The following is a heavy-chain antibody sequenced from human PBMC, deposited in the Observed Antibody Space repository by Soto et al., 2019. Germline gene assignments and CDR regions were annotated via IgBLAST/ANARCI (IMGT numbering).Heavy chain of an antibody. CDR1: GFTFNTYA. J-gene: IGHJ4*02. CDR3: AREVVGALDY. V-gene: IGHV3-23*01. Sequence: EVQLLESGGGLVQPGGSLRLSCAASGFTFNTYAMSWVRQAPGKGLEWVSAISGSGGSTHYADSVKGRFTISRDNSKNTLYLQMNSLRAEDTAVYYCAREVVGALDYWGQGTLVTVSS. CDR2: ISGSGGST. D-gene: IGHD2-15*01.